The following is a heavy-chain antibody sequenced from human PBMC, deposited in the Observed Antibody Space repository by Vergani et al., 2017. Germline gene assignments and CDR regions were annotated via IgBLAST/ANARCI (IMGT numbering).Heavy chain of an antibody. V-gene: IGHV1-46*01. CDR3: ARXFEYSSGWAYYYYYGMDV. Sequence: QVQLVQSGAEVKKPGASVKVSCKASGYTFTSYYMHWVRQAPGQGLEWMGIINPSGGSTSYAQKFQGRVTMTRDTSTSTVYMELSSLRSEDTAVYYCARXFEYSSGWAYYYYYGMDVWGQGTTVTVSS. J-gene: IGHJ6*02. CDR2: INPSGGST. D-gene: IGHD6-19*01. CDR1: GYTFTSYY.